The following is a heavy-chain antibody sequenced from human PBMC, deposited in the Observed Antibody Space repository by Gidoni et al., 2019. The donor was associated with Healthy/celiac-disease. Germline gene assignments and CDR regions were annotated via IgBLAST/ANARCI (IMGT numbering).Heavy chain of an antibody. CDR3: ARGSSGYDLLLY. D-gene: IGHD5-12*01. V-gene: IGHV4-31*03. CDR1: GGSISSGGYY. CDR2: ICYSGST. Sequence: QVQLQESGPGLVKPSQTLSLTYTVSGGSISSGGYYWSWIRQHPGKGLEWIGYICYSGSTYYNPSLKSRVTISVDTSKNQFSLKLSSVTAADTAVYYCARGSSGYDLLLYWGQGTLVTVSS. J-gene: IGHJ4*02.